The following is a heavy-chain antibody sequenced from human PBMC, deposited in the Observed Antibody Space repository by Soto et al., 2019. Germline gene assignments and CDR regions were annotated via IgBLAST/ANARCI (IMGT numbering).Heavy chain of an antibody. D-gene: IGHD2-15*01. CDR1: GFTFSSYA. J-gene: IGHJ6*03. CDR3: ARDIVVVAATGYYYYYYMDV. Sequence: GGSLRLSCAASGFTFSSYAMSWVRQAPGKGLEWVSAISGSGGSTYYADSVKGRFTISRDNSKNTLYLQMNSLRAEDTAVYYCARDIVVVAATGYYYYYYMDVWGKGTTVTVSS. V-gene: IGHV3-23*01. CDR2: ISGSGGST.